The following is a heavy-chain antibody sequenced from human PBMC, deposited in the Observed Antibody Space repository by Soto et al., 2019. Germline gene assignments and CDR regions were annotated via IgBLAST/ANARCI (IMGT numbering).Heavy chain of an antibody. V-gene: IGHV1-18*01. CDR3: ARESAVAALDP. D-gene: IGHD6-19*01. Sequence: QVQLVQSGAEVKKPGASVKVSCKASGYTFTSYGISWVRQAPGQGLEWMGWISAYNGNTNYAQKLQGRVTMTTDTSTSTAYRELRSARSDDTAGYYCARESAVAALDPWGQGTLVTVSS. CDR2: ISAYNGNT. CDR1: GYTFTSYG. J-gene: IGHJ5*02.